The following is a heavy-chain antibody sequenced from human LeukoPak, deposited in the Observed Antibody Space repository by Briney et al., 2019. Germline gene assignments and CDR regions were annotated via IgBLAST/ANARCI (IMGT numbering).Heavy chain of an antibody. V-gene: IGHV1-2*02. J-gene: IGHJ4*02. D-gene: IGHD6-13*01. CDR3: ARGPAAAGTIDY. Sequence: GASVKVSCRASGYTFTGYYMHWVRQAPGQGLEWMGWINPNSGGTNYAQKFQGRVTVTRDTSISTAYMELSRLRSDDTAVYYCARGPAAAGTIDYWGQGILVTVSS. CDR1: GYTFTGYY. CDR2: INPNSGGT.